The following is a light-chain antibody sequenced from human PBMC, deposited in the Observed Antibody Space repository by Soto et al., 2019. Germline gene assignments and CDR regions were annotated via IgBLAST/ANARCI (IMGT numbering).Light chain of an antibody. CDR2: DAS. CDR1: QSVSSY. V-gene: IGKV3-11*01. CDR3: QQYYYTPYS. J-gene: IGKJ2*03. Sequence: EIVLTQSPATLSLSPGERATLSCRASQSVSSYLAWYQQKPGQAPRLLIYDASNRATGIPARFSGSGSGTDFTLTISSLEPEDFAVYYCQQYYYTPYSFGQGTKLEIK.